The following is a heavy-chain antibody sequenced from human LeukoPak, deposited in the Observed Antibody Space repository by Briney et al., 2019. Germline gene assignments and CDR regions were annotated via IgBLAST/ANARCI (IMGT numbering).Heavy chain of an antibody. CDR1: GFTFSTYN. V-gene: IGHV3-7*01. CDR3: ARDRYYYNYEAFV. Sequence: PGGSLRLSCAASGFTFSTYNMNWVRQAPGRGLEWVSNIKQDGGEKLYVDSVKGRFTISRDNAKNSVFLQMNSLRVEDTAVYFCARDRYYYNYEAFVWGRGAQVIVSS. CDR2: IKQDGGEK. J-gene: IGHJ2*01. D-gene: IGHD3-10*01.